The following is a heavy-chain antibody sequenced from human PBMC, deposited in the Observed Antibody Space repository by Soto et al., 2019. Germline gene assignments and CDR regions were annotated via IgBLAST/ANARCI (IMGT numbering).Heavy chain of an antibody. D-gene: IGHD6-19*01. CDR3: ALIPVAGRDY. CDR2: ISWNSGSI. Sequence: EVQLVESGGGLVQPGRSLRLSCAASGFTFDDYAMHWVRQAPGKGLEWVSGISWNSGSIGYADSVKGRFTISRDNAKNSLYLQMNSLRAEDTALYYCALIPVAGRDYWGQGTLVTVSS. J-gene: IGHJ4*02. CDR1: GFTFDDYA. V-gene: IGHV3-9*01.